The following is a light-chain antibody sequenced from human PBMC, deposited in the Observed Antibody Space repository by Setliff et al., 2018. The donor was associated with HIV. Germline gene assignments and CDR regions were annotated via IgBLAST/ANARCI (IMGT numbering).Light chain of an antibody. Sequence: QSVLTQPASVSGSPGQSITISCTGTSSDVGDYKYVSWYQQHPGKAPKLIIYDVTKRPSGVPDRFSGSKSGNTASLTVSGLQVDDEADYYCCSYAGFNTLVFGGGTK. CDR1: SSDVGDYKY. CDR2: DVT. J-gene: IGLJ2*01. V-gene: IGLV2-8*01. CDR3: CSYAGFNTLV.